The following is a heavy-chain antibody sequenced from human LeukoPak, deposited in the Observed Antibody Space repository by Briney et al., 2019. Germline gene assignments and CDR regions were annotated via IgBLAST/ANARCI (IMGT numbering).Heavy chain of an antibody. J-gene: IGHJ5*02. CDR1: GYTFTSYD. CDR2: MNPNSGNT. CDR3: ARGPRIAAAGDTYNWFDP. V-gene: IGHV1-8*01. Sequence: GASVKVSCKASGYTFTSYDINWVRQATGQGLEWMGWMNPNSGNTGYAQKFQGRVTMTRNTSISTAYMELSSLRSEDTAVYYCARGPRIAAAGDTYNWFDPWGQGTLVTVSS. D-gene: IGHD6-13*01.